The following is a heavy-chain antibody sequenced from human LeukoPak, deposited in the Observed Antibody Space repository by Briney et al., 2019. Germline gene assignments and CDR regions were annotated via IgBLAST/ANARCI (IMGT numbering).Heavy chain of an antibody. V-gene: IGHV4-59*08. Sequence: PSETLSLTCTVSGGSISSYYWSWIRQPPGKGLEWIAYISDIGSINYNPSLKSRVTISLDTSKNQFSLKLSSVTAADTDVYYCAGHHPRNTVDFWGQGTLVTVSS. CDR2: ISDIGSI. J-gene: IGHJ4*02. CDR1: GGSISSYY. CDR3: AGHHPRNTVDF. D-gene: IGHD2/OR15-2a*01.